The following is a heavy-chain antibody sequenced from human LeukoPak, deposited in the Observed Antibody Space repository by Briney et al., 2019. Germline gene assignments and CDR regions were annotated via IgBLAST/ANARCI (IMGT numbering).Heavy chain of an antibody. D-gene: IGHD3-3*01. CDR1: GGSISSYY. CDR3: ARGYYDFWSGWTPRYYFDY. J-gene: IGHJ4*02. V-gene: IGHV4-59*12. CDR2: IYYSGST. Sequence: SETLSLTCTVSGGSISSYYWSWIRQPPGKGLEWIGYIYYSGSTNYNPSLKSRVTISVDTSKNQFSLKLSSVTAADTAVYYCARGYYDFWSGWTPRYYFDYWGQGTLVTVSS.